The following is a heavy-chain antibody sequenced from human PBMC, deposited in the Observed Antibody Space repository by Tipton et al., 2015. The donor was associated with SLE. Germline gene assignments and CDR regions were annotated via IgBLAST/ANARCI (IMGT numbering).Heavy chain of an antibody. J-gene: IGHJ4*02. CDR1: GFTFGDYA. CDR3: SSYSDGYKMFDY. Sequence: SLRLSCRVSGFTFGDYAVIWVRQAPGKGLEWVSLIRSKVFGATTKYAASVKGRFTMSRDDSKNIAYLQMNSLKTEDIAVYYCSSYSDGYKMFDYLGQGTLVTVSS. D-gene: IGHD5-24*01. CDR2: IRSKVFGATT. V-gene: IGHV3-49*04.